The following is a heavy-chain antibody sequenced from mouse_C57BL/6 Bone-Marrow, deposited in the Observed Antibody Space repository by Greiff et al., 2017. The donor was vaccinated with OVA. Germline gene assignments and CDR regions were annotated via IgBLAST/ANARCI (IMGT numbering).Heavy chain of an antibody. CDR1: GYTFTSYW. CDR2: INPSSGYT. D-gene: IGHD2-5*01. Sequence: VQRVESGAELAKPGASVKLSCKASGYTFTSYWMHWVKQRPGQGLEWIGYINPSSGYTKYNQKFKDKATLTADKTFSTAYMQLSSLTYENSAVYYGTTNEEYYSKGEYAMDYWGQGTSVTVSS. J-gene: IGHJ4*01. CDR3: TTNEEYYSKGEYAMDY. V-gene: IGHV1-7*01.